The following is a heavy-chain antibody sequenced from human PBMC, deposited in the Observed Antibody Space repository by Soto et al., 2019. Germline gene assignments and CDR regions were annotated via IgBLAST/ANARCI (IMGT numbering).Heavy chain of an antibody. CDR1: GFTFSSYA. D-gene: IGHD6-13*01. V-gene: IGHV3-30-3*01. CDR3: ARASASSWQDY. CDR2: ISYDGSNK. Sequence: PGGSLRLSCAASGFTFSSYAMHWVRQSPGKGLEWVAFISYDGSNKYYADSVKGRFTISRDNSKNTLYLQMNSLRAEDTAVYYCARASASSWQDYWGQGTLVTVSS. J-gene: IGHJ4*02.